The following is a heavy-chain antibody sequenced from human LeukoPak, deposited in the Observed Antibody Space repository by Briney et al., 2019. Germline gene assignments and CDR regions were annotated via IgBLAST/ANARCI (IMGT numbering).Heavy chain of an antibody. J-gene: IGHJ4*02. CDR3: ARQGVATAIDY. CDR1: GGSISNYY. Sequence: SETLSLTCTVSGGSISNYYWSWIRQPAGKGLEWIGRISASGNTNYNPSLKSRVTMSVDTSMNLFALKLSSVTAGDTAVYYCARQGVATAIDYWGQGTLVTVSS. V-gene: IGHV4-4*07. D-gene: IGHD2-21*02. CDR2: ISASGNT.